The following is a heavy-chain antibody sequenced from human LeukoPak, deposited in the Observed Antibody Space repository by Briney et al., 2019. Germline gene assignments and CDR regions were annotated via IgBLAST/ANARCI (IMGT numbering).Heavy chain of an antibody. J-gene: IGHJ3*02. Sequence: GASVKVSCKASGYTFTSYGISWVRQAPGQGLEWMGWISDYNGNTNYAQKLQGRVTMTTDTSTSTAYMELRSLRSDDTAVYYCARGGIQLWPRHDAFDIWGQGTMVTVSS. CDR3: ARGGIQLWPRHDAFDI. V-gene: IGHV1-18*01. CDR2: ISDYNGNT. D-gene: IGHD5-18*01. CDR1: GYTFTSYG.